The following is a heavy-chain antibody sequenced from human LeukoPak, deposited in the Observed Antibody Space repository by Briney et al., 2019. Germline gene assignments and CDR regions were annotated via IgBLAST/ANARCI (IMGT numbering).Heavy chain of an antibody. V-gene: IGHV2-5*02. CDR3: AHSLGFGEIIY. Sequence: SGPTLVNPTQTLTLTCTFSGFSLSTSGVGVGWIRQPPGKALEWLALIFWDDGQRYSPSLKTRLTITKDTSKNQVVLTMTNMDPVDTATYYCAHSLGFGEIIYWGQGTLVTVSS. CDR2: IFWDDGQ. D-gene: IGHD3-10*01. J-gene: IGHJ4*02. CDR1: GFSLSTSGVG.